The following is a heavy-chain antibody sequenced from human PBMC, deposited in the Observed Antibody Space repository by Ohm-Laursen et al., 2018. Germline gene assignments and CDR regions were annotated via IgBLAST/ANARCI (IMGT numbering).Heavy chain of an antibody. CDR1: GFTFSDYY. D-gene: IGHD3-22*01. CDR3: ARFKYYYDSSGYSHFDY. Sequence: GSLRLSCAASGFTFSDYYMSWIRQAPGKGLEWVSSISSSSSYIYYADSVKGRFTISRDNAKNSLYLQMNSLRAEDTAIYYCARFKYYYDSSGYSHFDYWGQGTLVTVSS. V-gene: IGHV3-11*06. CDR2: ISSSSSYI. J-gene: IGHJ4*02.